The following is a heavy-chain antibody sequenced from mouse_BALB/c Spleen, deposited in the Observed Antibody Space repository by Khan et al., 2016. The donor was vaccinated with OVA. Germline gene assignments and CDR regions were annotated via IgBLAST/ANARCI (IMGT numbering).Heavy chain of an antibody. CDR2: ISYSGST. D-gene: IGHD4-1*01. Sequence: EVQLQELGPGLVKPSQSLSLTCTVTGYSITSDYAWNWIRQFPGNKLEWMGYISYSGSTTYNPSLKSRIPITRDTSKNQFFLQLNSVTTEDTATYYCASELGRYYAMDYWGQGTSVTVSS. J-gene: IGHJ4*01. V-gene: IGHV3-2*02. CDR1: GYSITSDYA. CDR3: ASELGRYYAMDY.